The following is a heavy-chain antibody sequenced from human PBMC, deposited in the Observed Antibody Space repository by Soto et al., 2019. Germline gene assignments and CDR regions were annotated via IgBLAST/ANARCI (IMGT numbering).Heavy chain of an antibody. D-gene: IGHD1-26*01. J-gene: IGHJ4*02. Sequence: SLRLSCAASGFTIDDYAMHWVRQVPGKGLEWVSGISSNSDTIDYADSVKGRFTISRDNAKNSLFLQINSLRPEDTALYYCVKDMKWGGMTTIHYFDSWGQGTLVTVSS. CDR3: VKDMKWGGMTTIHYFDS. V-gene: IGHV3-9*01. CDR2: ISSNSDTI. CDR1: GFTIDDYA.